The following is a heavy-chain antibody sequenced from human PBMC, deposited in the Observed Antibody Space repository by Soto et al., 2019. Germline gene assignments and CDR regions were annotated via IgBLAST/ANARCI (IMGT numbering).Heavy chain of an antibody. J-gene: IGHJ6*02. CDR1: GVAFGGYY. V-gene: IGHV4-34*01. Sequence: SETLAVTCAVDGVAFGGYYWSGIRQPRWEVLGWVWAINHSGSTNHTQSIKSRVTISVDTSKNQFYLKLSYVTAADTAVYYCARGTGAMVRGVLNRHYHYYGMDVWGQGITVT. CDR2: INHSGST. D-gene: IGHD3-10*01. CDR3: ARGTGAMVRGVLNRHYHYYGMDV.